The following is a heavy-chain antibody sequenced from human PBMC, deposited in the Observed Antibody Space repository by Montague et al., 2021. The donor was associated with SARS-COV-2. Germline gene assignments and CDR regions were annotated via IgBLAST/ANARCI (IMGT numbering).Heavy chain of an antibody. Sequence: SETLSLTCTVSGVSISTDYWTWIRQPPGKGLEWIGYITYSGSTNYNPSLKSRVTISIDTSKNQFSLELSSVTAADMAVYYCASRVGNCTGGSRHYDPWGQGTLVTVSS. V-gene: IGHV4-59*01. CDR3: ASRVGNCTGGSRHYDP. D-gene: IGHD2-15*01. CDR2: ITYSGST. J-gene: IGHJ5*02. CDR1: GVSISTDY.